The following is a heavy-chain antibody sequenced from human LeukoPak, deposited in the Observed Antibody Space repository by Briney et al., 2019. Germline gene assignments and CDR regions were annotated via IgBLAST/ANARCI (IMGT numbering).Heavy chain of an antibody. CDR2: IDPSDSYT. D-gene: IGHD2-2*03. Sequence: GESLRISCRGSGYSFTSYWISWVRQMPGKGLEWMGRIDPSDSYTNYSPSFQGHVTISADKSISTAYLQWSSLKASDTAMYYCASQPGYCSSTSCYEYYWGQGTPVTVSS. J-gene: IGHJ4*02. CDR1: GYSFTSYW. CDR3: ASQPGYCSSTSCYEYY. V-gene: IGHV5-10-1*01.